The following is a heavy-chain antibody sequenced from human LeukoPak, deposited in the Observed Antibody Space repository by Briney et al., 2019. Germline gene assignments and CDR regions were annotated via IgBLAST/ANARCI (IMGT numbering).Heavy chain of an antibody. CDR1: GFTFSSYG. D-gene: IGHD5-18*01. CDR2: IRYDGSNK. V-gene: IGHV3-30*02. Sequence: PGGSLRLSCAASGFTFSSYGMHWVRQAPGKGLEWVAFIRYDGSNKYYADSVKGRFTISRDNPKNTLYLQMNSLRAEDTAVYYCAKDMVWDSYGLFAFEYWGQGTLVTVSS. J-gene: IGHJ4*02. CDR3: AKDMVWDSYGLFAFEY.